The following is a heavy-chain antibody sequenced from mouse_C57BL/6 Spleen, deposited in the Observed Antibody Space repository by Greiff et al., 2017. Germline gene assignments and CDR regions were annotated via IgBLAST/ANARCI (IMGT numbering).Heavy chain of an antibody. D-gene: IGHD1-1*01. CDR1: GFSLSTSGMG. J-gene: IGHJ4*01. CDR3: ARDYYGSYYAMDY. Sequence: QVTLKESGPGILQSSQTLSLTCSFSGFSLSTSGMGVSWIRQPSGKGLEWLAHIYWDDDKRYNPSLKSRLTISKDTSRNQVFLKITSVDTADTATYYCARDYYGSYYAMDYWGQGTSVTVSS. V-gene: IGHV8-12*01. CDR2: IYWDDDK.